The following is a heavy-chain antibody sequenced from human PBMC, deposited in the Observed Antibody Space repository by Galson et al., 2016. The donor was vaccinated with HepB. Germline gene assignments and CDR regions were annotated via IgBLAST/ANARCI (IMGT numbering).Heavy chain of an antibody. D-gene: IGHD1-14*01. V-gene: IGHV3-13*01. CDR1: GFLFSRYD. CDR2: IGTAGDT. Sequence: SLRLSCAASGFLFSRYDMHWVRHVTGKGLEWVSAIGTAGDTYYPGSVKGRFTISRENAKNSLYLQMNSLRDEDTAVYYCARDGGGTGGYYYYAMDVWGQGTTVTVSS. CDR3: ARDGGGTGGYYYYAMDV. J-gene: IGHJ6*02.